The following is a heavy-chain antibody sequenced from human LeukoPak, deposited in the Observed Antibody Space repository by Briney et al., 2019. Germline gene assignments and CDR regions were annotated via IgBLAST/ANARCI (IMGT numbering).Heavy chain of an antibody. Sequence: GGSLRLSCAASGFIFADYVMYWVRQAPGKGLEWVSGISWNSGNIGYADSVRGRFTISRDNAKKSLYLQMNSLRAEDTALYYCAKGPPYCSAGNCYLDYWGQGTLVTVSS. V-gene: IGHV3-9*01. D-gene: IGHD2-15*01. J-gene: IGHJ4*02. CDR3: AKGPPYCSAGNCYLDY. CDR2: ISWNSGNI. CDR1: GFIFADYV.